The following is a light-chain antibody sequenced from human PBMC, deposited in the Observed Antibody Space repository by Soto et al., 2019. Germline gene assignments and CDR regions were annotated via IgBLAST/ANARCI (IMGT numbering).Light chain of an antibody. V-gene: IGLV2-23*01. Sequence: QSVLTQPRSVSGSPGQSVTISCTGTSSDVGSYNLVSWYRQNPGKPPKLMIYEGSKRPSGVSDRFSGLKSGNTASLTISGLQAEDEADYYCCSFAGSDTVIFGGGTQLTVL. CDR1: SSDVGSYNL. J-gene: IGLJ2*01. CDR2: EGS. CDR3: CSFAGSDTVI.